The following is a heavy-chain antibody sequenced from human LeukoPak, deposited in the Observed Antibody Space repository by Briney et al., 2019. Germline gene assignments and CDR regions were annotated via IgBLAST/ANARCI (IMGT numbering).Heavy chain of an antibody. J-gene: IGHJ1*01. CDR3: ARDRIAVAGMGAFQH. CDR1: RFTFSTYA. Sequence: PGRSLRLSCAASRFTFSTYAMHWVRQAPGKGLEWVAGISNDGTNEDHADSVKGRFTTSRDNSENTLYLQMNCLRAEDTAIYYCARDRIAVAGMGAFQHWGQGTLVTVSS. D-gene: IGHD6-19*01. V-gene: IGHV3-30-3*01. CDR2: ISNDGTNE.